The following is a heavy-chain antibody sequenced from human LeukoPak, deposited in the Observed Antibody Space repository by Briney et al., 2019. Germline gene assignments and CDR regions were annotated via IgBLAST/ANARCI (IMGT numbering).Heavy chain of an antibody. CDR3: ARGSSSGWTYYYYGMDV. J-gene: IGHJ6*02. D-gene: IGHD6-19*01. CDR2: IYHSASP. Sequence: SDPLSLTCGVSSRPIRRNNWGGWVRQPPGKGLERIEEIYHSASPNYNPYLKSRVTISVDKSRNHFSLNLSSVTAADTAVYYCARGSSSGWTYYYYGMDVWGQGTTVTVSS. V-gene: IGHV4/OR15-8*01. CDR1: SRPIRRNNW.